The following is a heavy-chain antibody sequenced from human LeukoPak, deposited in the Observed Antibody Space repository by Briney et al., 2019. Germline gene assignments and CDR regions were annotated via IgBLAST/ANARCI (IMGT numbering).Heavy chain of an antibody. V-gene: IGHV1-69*05. J-gene: IGHJ6*03. CDR3: ARSSIAARPDFSYYYYYMDV. CDR1: GGTFSSYA. CDR2: IIPIFGTA. Sequence: GASVKVSCKASGGTFSSYAISWVRQAPGQGLEWMGGIIPIFGTANYAQKFQGRVTTTTDESTSTAYMELSSLRSEDTAVYYCARSSIAARPDFSYYYYYMDVWGKGTTVTISS. D-gene: IGHD6-6*01.